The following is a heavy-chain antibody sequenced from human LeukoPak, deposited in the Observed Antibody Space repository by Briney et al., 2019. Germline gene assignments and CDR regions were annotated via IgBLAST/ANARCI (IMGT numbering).Heavy chain of an antibody. CDR2: INHSGSA. V-gene: IGHV4-34*01. J-gene: IGHJ6*02. Sequence: SETLSLTCAVYGGSFSGYYWSWIRQPPGKGLEWIGEINHSGSANYNPSLKSRVTISVDTSKHQFSLRLSSVTAADTAVYYCARGPRMTRTYYYYYRMDVWGQGTTVTVSS. CDR1: GGSFSGYY. D-gene: IGHD2-15*01. CDR3: ARGPRMTRTYYYYYRMDV.